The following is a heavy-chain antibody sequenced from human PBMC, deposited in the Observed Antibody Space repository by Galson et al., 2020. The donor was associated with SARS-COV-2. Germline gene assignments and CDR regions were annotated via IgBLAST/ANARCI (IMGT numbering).Heavy chain of an antibody. CDR3: ARSSEWIYKWFDP. D-gene: IGHD3-3*01. CDR1: GGSISSSSYY. J-gene: IGHJ5*02. CDR2: IYYSGST. V-gene: IGHV4-39*07. Sequence: SEILSLTCTVSGGSISSSSYYWGWIRQPPGKGLEWIGSIYYSGSTYYNPSLKSRVTISVDTSKNQFSLKLSSVTAADTAVYYCARSSEWIYKWFDPWGQGTLVTVSS.